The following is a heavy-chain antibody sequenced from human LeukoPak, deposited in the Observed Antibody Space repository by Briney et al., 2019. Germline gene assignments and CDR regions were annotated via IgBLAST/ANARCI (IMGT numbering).Heavy chain of an antibody. V-gene: IGHV3-64D*09. CDR2: ITSNGGST. CDR3: VKAGCSSTRCYGNY. CDR1: GFTFSDYA. D-gene: IGHD2-2*01. J-gene: IGHJ4*02. Sequence: GGSLRLSYSASGFTFSDYAIHWVRQAPGKGLEYVSGITSNGGSTYYADSVKGRFTISRDNSKNALYLQMSSLRAEDTAVYYCVKAGCSSTRCYGNYWGQGTLVTVSS.